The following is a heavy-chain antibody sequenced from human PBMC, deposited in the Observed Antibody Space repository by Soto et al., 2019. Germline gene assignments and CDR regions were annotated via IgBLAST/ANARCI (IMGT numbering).Heavy chain of an antibody. V-gene: IGHV4-59*01. CDR3: ATSVAPYYFDS. D-gene: IGHD1-26*01. Sequence: SETLSLTCTVSGDSINYYYWSWIRRPPGRRLEWIGYIYYTGSTNYNPSLKSRVTFSVDSSKNQISLKLRSVTAADTAVYFCATSVAPYYFDSWRQRALVTVSS. CDR1: GDSINYYY. J-gene: IGHJ4*02. CDR2: IYYTGST.